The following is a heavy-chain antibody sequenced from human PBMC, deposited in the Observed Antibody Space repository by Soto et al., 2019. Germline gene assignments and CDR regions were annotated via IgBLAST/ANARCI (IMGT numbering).Heavy chain of an antibody. J-gene: IGHJ6*02. CDR3: GRGPSPRAPAGGTPYYYAMDV. Sequence: ASVKVSCKASGYDFTAYDINLVRQASGQGXEWMGWMNPINGAAGSARRFQGRISMTRNTATGTAYLELTSLRSDDSAVYYCGRGPSPRAPAGGTPYYYAMDVWGQGTTVTVSS. CDR1: GYDFTAYD. V-gene: IGHV1-8*02. CDR2: MNPINGAA. D-gene: IGHD6-13*01.